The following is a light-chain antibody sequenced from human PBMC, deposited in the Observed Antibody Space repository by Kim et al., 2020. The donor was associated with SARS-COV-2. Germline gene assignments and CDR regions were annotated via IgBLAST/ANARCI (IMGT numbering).Light chain of an antibody. CDR3: QQSGT. V-gene: IGKV3-20*01. J-gene: IGKJ2*01. CDR1: QSVSSTY. CDR2: TAS. Sequence: GTLSLSPGERAPLSCRASQSVSSTYLAWYQQKPGQAPRLLIYTASSRATGIPDRFSGSGSGTDFTLTISRLEPEDFAVYYCQQSGTFGQGTKLEI.